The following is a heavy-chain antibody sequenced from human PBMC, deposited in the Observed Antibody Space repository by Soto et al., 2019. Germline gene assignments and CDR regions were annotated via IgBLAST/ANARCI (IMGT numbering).Heavy chain of an antibody. V-gene: IGHV4-39*01. CDR2: IYYSGST. D-gene: IGHD6-19*01. CDR1: GGSISSSSYY. J-gene: IGHJ4*02. CDR3: ASQGEQWLVPNIIDY. Sequence: SETLSLTCTVSGGSISSSSYYWGWIRQPPGKGLEWIGSIYYSGSTYYNPSLKSRVTISVDTSKNQFSLKLSSVTAADTAVYYCASQGEQWLVPNIIDYWGQGTLVTVSS.